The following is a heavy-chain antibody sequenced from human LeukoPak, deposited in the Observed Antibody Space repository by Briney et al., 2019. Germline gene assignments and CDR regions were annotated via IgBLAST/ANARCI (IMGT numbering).Heavy chain of an antibody. V-gene: IGHV3-30*14. D-gene: IGHD2-15*01. J-gene: IGHJ4*02. Sequence: GGSLRLSCAASGFTFTGHSMHWVRQAPGKGLEWVAVVAHDEKTIFYADSLKGRFTVSRDNSKNTLYLQMNSLRAEDTAVYYCARGHGYCSGGSCYSGNVDYWGQGTLVTVSS. CDR1: GFTFTGHS. CDR2: VAHDEKTI. CDR3: ARGHGYCSGGSCYSGNVDY.